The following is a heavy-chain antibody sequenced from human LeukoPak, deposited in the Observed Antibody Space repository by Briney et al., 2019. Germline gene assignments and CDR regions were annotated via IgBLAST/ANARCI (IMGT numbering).Heavy chain of an antibody. V-gene: IGHV4-34*01. CDR1: GGSFSGYY. D-gene: IGHD4-11*01. J-gene: IGHJ4*02. CDR2: INHSGST. CDR3: ARDSNGVTH. Sequence: SETLSLTCAVYGGSFSGYYWSWIRQPPGKGLEWIGEINHSGSTNYNPSLKSRVTISVDTSKNQFSLKLSSVTAADTAVYYCARDSNGVTHWGQGTLVTVSS.